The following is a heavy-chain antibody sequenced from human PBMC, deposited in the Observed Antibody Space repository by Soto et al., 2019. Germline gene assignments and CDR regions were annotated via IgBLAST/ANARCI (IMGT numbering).Heavy chain of an antibody. V-gene: IGHV3-48*01. CDR2: ISSSSSTI. CDR1: GFTFSSYS. J-gene: IGHJ6*03. CDR3: ARDSFRYSSSWRDYYYYYYMDV. D-gene: IGHD6-13*01. Sequence: GGSLRLSCAASGFTFSSYSMNWVRQAPGKGLEWVSYISSSSSTIYYADSVKGRFTISRDNAKNSLYLKMNSLRAEDTAVDYCARDSFRYSSSWRDYYYYYYMDVWGKGTTVTVSS.